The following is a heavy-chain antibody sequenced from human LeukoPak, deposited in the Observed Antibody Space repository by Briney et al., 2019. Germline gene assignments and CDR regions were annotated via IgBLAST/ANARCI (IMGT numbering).Heavy chain of an antibody. Sequence: GGSLRLSCAASGFTFSSYAMSWVRQAPGKGLEWVSAISGSGGSTYYADSVKGRFTISRDNSKNTLYLQMNSLRAEDTAVYYCARDYDQLLYRGWFDPWGQGTLVTVSS. CDR2: ISGSGGST. V-gene: IGHV3-23*01. J-gene: IGHJ5*02. CDR1: GFTFSSYA. D-gene: IGHD2-2*02. CDR3: ARDYDQLLYRGWFDP.